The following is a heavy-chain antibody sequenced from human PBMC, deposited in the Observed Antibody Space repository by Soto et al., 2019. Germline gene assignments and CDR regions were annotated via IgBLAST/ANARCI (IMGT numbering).Heavy chain of an antibody. CDR3: ARGTGFTEPTLG. CDR1: GGSISSYY. Sequence: QVQLQESGPGLVKPSETLSLTCTVSGGSISSYYCSWIRQPPGKGLEWIGYIYYSGSTKYNPSLKSRVNKSVGTSENQFSLKLFSVTAADTAVYYGARGTGFTEPTLGWGQGTMVTVSS. D-gene: IGHD3-10*01. CDR2: IYYSGST. V-gene: IGHV4-59*01. J-gene: IGHJ3*01.